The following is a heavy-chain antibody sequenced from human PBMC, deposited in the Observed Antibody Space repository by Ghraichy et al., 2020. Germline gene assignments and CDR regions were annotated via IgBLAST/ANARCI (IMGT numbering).Heavy chain of an antibody. CDR2: ISTYNGNT. Sequence: ASVKVSCKASGYPFTSYAIGWVRQAPGQGLEWLGWISTYNGNTNYQQKLQGRVTMTTDTSATTAYMELRSLTSDDTAVYYCARDPSRDYDTGAYYDFWGQGSLVTVSS. CDR1: GYPFTSYA. D-gene: IGHD3-22*01. J-gene: IGHJ4*02. CDR3: ARDPSRDYDTGAYYDF. V-gene: IGHV1-18*04.